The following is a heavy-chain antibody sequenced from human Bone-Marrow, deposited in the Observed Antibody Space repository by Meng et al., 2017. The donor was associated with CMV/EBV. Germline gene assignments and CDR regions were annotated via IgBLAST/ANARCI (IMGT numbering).Heavy chain of an antibody. D-gene: IGHD2-2*02. J-gene: IGHJ6*01. CDR3: ARPQRCSSTSCYRSPPYSYGMDV. CDR1: GFTFSSYA. Sequence: GESLKISCAASGFTFSSYAMHWVRQAPGKGQEWLAVISYDGSNKYYADSVKGRFTISRDNSKNRLYLQMNSLRGEDTAVYYCARPQRCSSTSCYRSPPYSYGMDVWGQGPTVTVSS. CDR2: ISYDGSNK. V-gene: IGHV3-30-3*01.